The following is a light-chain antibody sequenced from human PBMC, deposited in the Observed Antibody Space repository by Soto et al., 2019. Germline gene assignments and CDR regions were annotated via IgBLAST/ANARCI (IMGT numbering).Light chain of an antibody. CDR3: QTWGPGIRV. V-gene: IGLV4-69*01. J-gene: IGLJ2*01. Sequence: QAVVTQSPSASASLGASAKLTCTLSSGHSSNAIAWHQQQPEKGPRYLMKLNSDGSHRKGDGIPDRFSGSSSGAERYLTISSLQSEDEADYYCQTWGPGIRVFGGGTKLTVL. CDR2: LNSDGSH. CDR1: SGHSSNA.